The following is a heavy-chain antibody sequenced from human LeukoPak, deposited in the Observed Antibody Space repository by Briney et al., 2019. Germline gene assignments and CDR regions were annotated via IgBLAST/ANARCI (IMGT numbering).Heavy chain of an antibody. D-gene: IGHD3-22*01. CDR3: ARDRKGYYYDSSGYSDY. Sequence: ASVKVSCKASGYTFTGYYMHWVRQAPGQGLEWMGRINPNSGGTNYAQKFQGRVTMTTDTSTSTAYMELRRLRSDDTAVYYCARDRKGYYYDSSGYSDYWGQGTLVTVSS. V-gene: IGHV1-2*06. J-gene: IGHJ4*02. CDR1: GYTFTGYY. CDR2: INPNSGGT.